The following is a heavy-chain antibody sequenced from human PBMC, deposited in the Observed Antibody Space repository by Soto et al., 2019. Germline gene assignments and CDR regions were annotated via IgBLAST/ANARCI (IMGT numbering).Heavy chain of an antibody. J-gene: IGHJ4*01. CDR1: VTTFSSSV. CDR2: IWHDGSDN. D-gene: IGHD2-8*02. V-gene: IGHV3-33*01. CDR3: AYWYLSYCFDY. Sequence: SLSLSSVAAVTTFSSSVMHWVRQAAERGLGWVAIIWHDGSDNYYGDSVNGRFTISRDNSKSTLYVQMNSVRAEDTAVCYCAYWYLSYCFDYWGHGTLVTVSS.